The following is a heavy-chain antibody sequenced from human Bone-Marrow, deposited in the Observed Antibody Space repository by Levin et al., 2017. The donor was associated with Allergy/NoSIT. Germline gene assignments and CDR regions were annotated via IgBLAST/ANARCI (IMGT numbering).Heavy chain of an antibody. CDR2: ISRNSGDI. CDR3: VKANDGDYEGPGDY. CDR1: GFSFGNYG. D-gene: IGHD4-17*01. Sequence: GGSLRLSCAASGFSFGNYGMHWVRPIAGKGLEWVSGISRNSGDIGYADSVKGRFTVSRDNAKNSLYLQMNSLRAEDTALDYGVKANDGDYEGPGDYWGHGTLVTVSS. V-gene: IGHV3-9*01. J-gene: IGHJ4*01.